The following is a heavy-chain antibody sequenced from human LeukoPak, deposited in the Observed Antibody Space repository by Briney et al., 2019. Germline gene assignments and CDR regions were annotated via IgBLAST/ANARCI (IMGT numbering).Heavy chain of an antibody. Sequence: PGGSLRLSCVASGFTFSSYWMSWVRQAPGKGLEWVANIKQDGSEKYYVDSVKGRFTISRDNAKNSLYLQMNSLRAEDTAVYYCARVLLPLYYLDYWGQGTLVTVSS. CDR2: IKQDGSEK. CDR3: ARVLLPLYYLDY. J-gene: IGHJ4*02. CDR1: GFTFSSYW. V-gene: IGHV3-7*01.